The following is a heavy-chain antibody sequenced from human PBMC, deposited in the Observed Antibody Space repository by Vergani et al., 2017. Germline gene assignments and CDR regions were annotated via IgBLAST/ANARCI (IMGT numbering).Heavy chain of an antibody. CDR2: IIPILGIA. CDR3: VSGPWHSSSPKFDP. V-gene: IGHV1-69*04. J-gene: IGHJ5*02. Sequence: QVQLVQSGAEVKKPGSSVKVSCKASGGTFSSYAISWVRQAPGQGLEWMGRIIPILGIANYAQKFQGRVTITADKSTSTAYMELSRLRSDDTAVYYCVSGPWHSSSPKFDPWGQGTLVTVSS. D-gene: IGHD6-6*01. CDR1: GGTFSSYA.